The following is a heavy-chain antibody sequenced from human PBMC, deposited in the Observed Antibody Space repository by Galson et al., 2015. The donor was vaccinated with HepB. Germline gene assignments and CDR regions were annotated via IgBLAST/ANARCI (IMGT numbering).Heavy chain of an antibody. CDR3: ARHGAYSSGYHNYYYYYGMDV. CDR1: GGTFSSYA. CDR2: IIPIFGTA. D-gene: IGHD3-22*01. J-gene: IGHJ6*02. V-gene: IGHV1-69*13. Sequence: SVKVSCKASGGTFSSYAISWVRQAPGQGLEWMGGIIPIFGTANYAQKFQGRVTITADESTSTAYMELSSLRSEDTAVYYCARHGAYSSGYHNYYYYYGMDVWGQGTTVTVSS.